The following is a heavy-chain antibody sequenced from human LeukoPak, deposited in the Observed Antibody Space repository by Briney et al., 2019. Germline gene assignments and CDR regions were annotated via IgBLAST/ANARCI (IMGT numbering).Heavy chain of an antibody. CDR3: ARSPAYKGWLDP. V-gene: IGHV3-48*03. D-gene: IGHD2-21*01. J-gene: IGHJ5*02. CDR1: GITFSSYG. CDR2: ISSGGSTI. Sequence: GGTLRLSCAASGITFSSYGMSWVRQAPGKGLEWVSYISSGGSTIYYADSVKGRFIISRDNAKNSLYLQMNSLRAEDTAVYYCARSPAYKGWLDPWGQGTLVTVSS.